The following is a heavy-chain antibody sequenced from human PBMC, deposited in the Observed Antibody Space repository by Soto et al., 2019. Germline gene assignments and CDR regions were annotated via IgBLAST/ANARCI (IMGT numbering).Heavy chain of an antibody. CDR1: GYAFPTYG. J-gene: IGHJ4*02. CDR2: INTKNGDT. V-gene: IGHV1-18*01. D-gene: IGHD5-12*01. CDR3: AREDGYNLSDY. Sequence: ASVKVSCKAAGYAFPTYGINWVRQAPGQGLEWMGWINTKNGDTNYAQNLQGRLTMTTDTSTSTAYMELRSLRSDDTAVYYCAREDGYNLSDYWGQGTLVTVSS.